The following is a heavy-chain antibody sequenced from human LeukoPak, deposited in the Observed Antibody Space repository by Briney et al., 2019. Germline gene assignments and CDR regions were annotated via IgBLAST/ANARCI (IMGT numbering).Heavy chain of an antibody. D-gene: IGHD3-10*01. Sequence: PGGSLRLSCAASGFTFSNAWMSWVRQAPGKGLEWVGRIKTKTGGGTTDYAAPVKGRFNISRDDSKNTLYLQMNSLKTEDTAVYYCTTGISGVTMVRGIIIAFDYWGQGTLVTVSS. CDR2: IKTKTGGGTT. V-gene: IGHV3-15*01. J-gene: IGHJ4*02. CDR1: GFTFSNAW. CDR3: TTGISGVTMVRGIIIAFDY.